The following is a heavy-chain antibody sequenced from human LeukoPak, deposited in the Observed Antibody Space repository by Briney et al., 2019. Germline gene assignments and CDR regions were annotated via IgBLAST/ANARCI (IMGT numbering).Heavy chain of an antibody. V-gene: IGHV1-69*04. D-gene: IGHD6-13*01. J-gene: IGHJ4*01. CDR1: GGTFSNYA. Sequence: SVKVSCKASGGTFSNYAISWVRQAPGQGLEWMGRIIPILGIANYAQKLQGRVTITTDTSTSTAYMELRSLRSDDTAVYYCARVDSRQHLVPVDYWGHGTLVIVSS. CDR3: ARVDSRQHLVPVDY. CDR2: IIPILGIA.